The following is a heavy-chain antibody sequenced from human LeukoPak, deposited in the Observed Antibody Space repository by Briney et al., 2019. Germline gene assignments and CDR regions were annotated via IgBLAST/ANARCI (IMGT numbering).Heavy chain of an antibody. D-gene: IGHD1-26*01. CDR3: TSGVGATGRLLSSFDY. Sequence: GGSLRLSCTASGFTFGDYAMSWVRQAPGKGLEWVGFIRRNAYGGTTEYAASVKGRFTISRDDSKSIAYLQMNSLKTEDTAVYYCTSGVGATGRLLSSFDYWGQGTLVTVAS. CDR1: GFTFGDYA. J-gene: IGHJ4*02. V-gene: IGHV3-49*04. CDR2: IRRNAYGGTT.